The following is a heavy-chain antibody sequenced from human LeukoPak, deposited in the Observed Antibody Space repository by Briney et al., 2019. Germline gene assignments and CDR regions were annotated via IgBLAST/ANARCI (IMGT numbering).Heavy chain of an antibody. CDR2: IYTSGST. V-gene: IGHV4-59*10. CDR3: ARYGSGSYDY. J-gene: IGHJ4*02. Sequence: SETLSLTCTVAGGSISRYYWGWVRQPAGRGLEWIGRIYTSGSTHYNPSLKSRVTMSVDTSKNQFSLKLSSVTAADTAVYYCARYGSGSYDYWGQGTLVTVSS. CDR1: GGSISRYY. D-gene: IGHD3-10*01.